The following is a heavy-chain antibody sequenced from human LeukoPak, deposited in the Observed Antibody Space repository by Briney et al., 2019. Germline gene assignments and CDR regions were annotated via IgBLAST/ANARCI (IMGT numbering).Heavy chain of an antibody. CDR3: ARDEKGYFDY. J-gene: IGHJ4*02. Sequence: GGSLRLSCVASGFTFSTFGMNWVRQAPGKGLEWVSSISFTSSYKYYADSVKGRFTISRDNAKNSLYLQKNSVRAEDTAVYYCARDEKGYFDYWGQGTLVTVSS. CDR1: GFTFSTFG. V-gene: IGHV3-21*01. CDR2: ISFTSSYK.